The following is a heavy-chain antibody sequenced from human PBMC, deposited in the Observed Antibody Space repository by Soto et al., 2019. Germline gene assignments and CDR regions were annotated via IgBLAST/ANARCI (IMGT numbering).Heavy chain of an antibody. Sequence: GASVKVSCKASGYTFTGYYMHWVRQAPGQGLEWMGWINPNNGDTNYAQKLQGRVTMTTDTSTSTAYMELRSLRSDDTAVYYCARASDVVADHFDYWGQGTLVTVSS. J-gene: IGHJ4*02. CDR1: GYTFTGYY. D-gene: IGHD2-15*01. V-gene: IGHV1-18*04. CDR3: ARASDVVADHFDY. CDR2: INPNNGDT.